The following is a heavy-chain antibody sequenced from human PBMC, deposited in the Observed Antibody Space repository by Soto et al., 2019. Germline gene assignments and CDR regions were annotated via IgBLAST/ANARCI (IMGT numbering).Heavy chain of an antibody. J-gene: IGHJ3*02. CDR3: ARGSQLERDALDI. CDR2: IYYTGST. D-gene: IGHD1-1*01. Sequence: QVQLQESGPGLVKPSQTLSLTCTVSGVSINIGGYYWSWIRQHPGKGLEWICYIYYTGSTYYTASLKSRITMSLDTSKNQFSLKLSSVTVADTAVYYCARGSQLERDALDIWGQGTMVTVSS. CDR1: GVSINIGGYY. V-gene: IGHV4-31*03.